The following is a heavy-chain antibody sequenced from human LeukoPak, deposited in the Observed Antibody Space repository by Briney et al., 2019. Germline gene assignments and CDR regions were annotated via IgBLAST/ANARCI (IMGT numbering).Heavy chain of an antibody. Sequence: PGGSLRLSCAASGFSFSSYAMSWVRQAPGKGLEWVSGISGSGGSTYYADSVKGRFTISRDNSKNTLYLQMNSLRAEGTAVYYCAKGGGATVLLFSYFDYWGQGTLCSVST. CDR1: GFSFSSYA. CDR2: ISGSGGST. V-gene: IGHV3-23*01. CDR3: AKGGGATVLLFSYFDY. D-gene: IGHD3-16*01. J-gene: IGHJ4*02.